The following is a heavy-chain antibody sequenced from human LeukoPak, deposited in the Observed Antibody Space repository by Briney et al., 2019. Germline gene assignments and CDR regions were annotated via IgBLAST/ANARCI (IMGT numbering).Heavy chain of an antibody. CDR1: GGSISSYY. CDR2: IYTSGST. J-gene: IGHJ6*03. V-gene: IGHV4-4*07. CDR3: ARDGGYSDMAEYCYYYYMDV. D-gene: IGHD1-26*01. Sequence: SETLSLTCTVSGGSISSYYWSWIRQPAGKGLEWIGRIYTSGSTNYNPSLKSRVTMSVDTSKNQFSLKLSSVTAADTAVYYCARDGGYSDMAEYCYYYYMDVWGKGTTVTISS.